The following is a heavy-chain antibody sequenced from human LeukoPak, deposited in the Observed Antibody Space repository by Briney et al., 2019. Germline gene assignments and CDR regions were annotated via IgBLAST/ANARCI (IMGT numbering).Heavy chain of an antibody. Sequence: SETLSLTCTVSGGSISSYYWSWIRQPPGKGLEWIGYIYYSGSTSYNPSLKSRVTMSVDTSKNQLSLKVSSVTAADTAVYYCARVFDSGSQAYFYYMDVWGKGTTVIISS. CDR1: GGSISSYY. CDR2: IYYSGST. J-gene: IGHJ6*03. D-gene: IGHD3-10*01. CDR3: ARVFDSGSQAYFYYMDV. V-gene: IGHV4-59*01.